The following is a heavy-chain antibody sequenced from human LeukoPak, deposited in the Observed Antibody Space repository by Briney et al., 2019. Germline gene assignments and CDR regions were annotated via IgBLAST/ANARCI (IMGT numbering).Heavy chain of an antibody. CDR3: AKMKGHPLPKYYMDV. D-gene: IGHD1-26*01. Sequence: PGGSLRLSCAASGFTFSSYAMSWVHQAPGKGLEWVSGISGSGDNTLYADSVKGRFTISRDNSKNTLYLEMNSLRAEDTAIYYCAKMKGHPLPKYYMDVWGQGTTVTVSS. CDR2: ISGSGDNT. CDR1: GFTFSSYA. V-gene: IGHV3-23*01. J-gene: IGHJ6*01.